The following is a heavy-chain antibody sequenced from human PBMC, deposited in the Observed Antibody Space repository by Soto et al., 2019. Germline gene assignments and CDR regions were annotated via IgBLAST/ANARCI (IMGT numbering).Heavy chain of an antibody. CDR3: ARERPAGARLDP. V-gene: IGHV4-30-4*01. CDR1: GGSISSGDYY. J-gene: IGHJ5*02. Sequence: QVQLQESGPGLVKPSQTLSLTCTVSGGSISSGDYYSGWISQPTGTGLEWLGYIYSSGSTYYNPPLKSRVTISVDTSKNQFSLKLSSVTAADTAGYYCARERPAGARLDPWGQGTLVTASS. D-gene: IGHD6-13*01. CDR2: IYSSGST.